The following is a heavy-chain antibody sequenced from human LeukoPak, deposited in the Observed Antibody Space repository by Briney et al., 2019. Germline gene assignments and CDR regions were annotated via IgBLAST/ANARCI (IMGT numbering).Heavy chain of an antibody. D-gene: IGHD2-2*02. CDR3: ATCARNFYCYRFDY. Sequence: ASVTVSFKASGYTFTSYGISWVRQAPGQGLEWMGGIIPIFGTANYAQKFQGRVTITADESTSTAYMELSSQRSEDTAVYYCATCARNFYCYRFDYWGQGTLVTVSS. CDR2: IIPIFGTA. J-gene: IGHJ4*02. V-gene: IGHV1-69*13. CDR1: GYTFTSYG.